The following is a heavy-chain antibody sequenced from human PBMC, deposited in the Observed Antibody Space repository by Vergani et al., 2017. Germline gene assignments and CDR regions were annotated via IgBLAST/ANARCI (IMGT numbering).Heavy chain of an antibody. V-gene: IGHV3-30*18. Sequence: QVQLVESGGGRVQPGRSPRLSCAASGFSFSSHAIHWVRQAPGKGLEWVAVISNDGSKKYYADSVKGRFTISRDNSKNTLDLQMNSLRTQDTAVYYCAKAGSVTSGSLQYNFYMDVWGKGTTVTVS. J-gene: IGHJ6*03. CDR3: AKAGSVTSGSLQYNFYMDV. D-gene: IGHD3-10*01. CDR1: GFSFSSHA. CDR2: ISNDGSKK.